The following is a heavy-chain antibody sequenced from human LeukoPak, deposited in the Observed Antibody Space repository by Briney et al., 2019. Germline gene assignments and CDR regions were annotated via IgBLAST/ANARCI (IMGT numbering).Heavy chain of an antibody. J-gene: IGHJ4*02. CDR1: GFTFSNIG. CDR3: AKKYSSSWPPDY. V-gene: IGHV3-30*18. Sequence: GGSLTLSCSASGFTFSNIGMHWVRQAPGKGRVWVAVVSYDGSYKYYADSVKGRFTISRDNSRNTLYLQMNGLRAEDTAVYYCAKKYSSSWPPDYWGQGTLVTVSS. D-gene: IGHD6-13*01. CDR2: VSYDGSYK.